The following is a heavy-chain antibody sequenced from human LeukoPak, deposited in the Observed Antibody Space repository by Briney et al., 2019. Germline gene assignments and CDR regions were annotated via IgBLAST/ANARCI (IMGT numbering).Heavy chain of an antibody. D-gene: IGHD3-22*01. V-gene: IGHV4-59*08. J-gene: IGHJ5*02. CDR2: IYYSGST. Sequence: SETLSLTCTVSGGSISAYYWSWIRQPPGKGLEWIGYIYYSGSTNYNPSLKSRVTISVDTSKNQFSPKLSSVTAADTAVYYCARHRYYYDSSGYYYQPWGQGTLVTVSS. CDR3: ARHRYYYDSSGYYYQP. CDR1: GGSISAYY.